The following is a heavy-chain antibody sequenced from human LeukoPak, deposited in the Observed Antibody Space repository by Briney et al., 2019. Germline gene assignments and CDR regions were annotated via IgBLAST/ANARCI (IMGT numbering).Heavy chain of an antibody. Sequence: GGSLRLSCAASGFTVSSFAVRWVRQAPGKGLEWVSSISGSGDAAYYADSVKGRFTVSRDNSKNILYLQMNSLGAEDSAVYYCAAAPKPTTPLLPVDYWGQGTLVTVSS. D-gene: IGHD1-14*01. CDR3: AAAPKPTTPLLPVDY. CDR1: GFTVSSFA. J-gene: IGHJ4*02. CDR2: ISGSGDAA. V-gene: IGHV3-23*01.